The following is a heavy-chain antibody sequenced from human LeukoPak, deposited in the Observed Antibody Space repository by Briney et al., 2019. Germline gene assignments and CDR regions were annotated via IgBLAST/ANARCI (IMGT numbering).Heavy chain of an antibody. V-gene: IGHV3-11*01. J-gene: IGHJ4*02. D-gene: IGHD4-17*01. CDR1: GFTFSDYY. CDR3: ARSIYTTVTTCYYFDF. Sequence: GGSLRLSCAASGFTFSDYYMSWIRQAPGKGLEWVSSISSVSTTIYYADSVKGRFTISRDNAKNSLYLQMNSLRAEDTAVYYCARSIYTTVTTCYYFDFWGQGTLVTVSS. CDR2: ISSVSTTI.